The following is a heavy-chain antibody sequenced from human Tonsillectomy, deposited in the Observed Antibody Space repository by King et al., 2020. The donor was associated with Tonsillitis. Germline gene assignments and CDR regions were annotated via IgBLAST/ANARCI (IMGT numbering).Heavy chain of an antibody. D-gene: IGHD2-15*01. CDR2: ISGSGGYT. V-gene: IGHV3-23*04. CDR1: GFTLSNFA. Sequence: QLVQSGGGLVQSWGSLRLSCAASGFTLSNFAMSWVRQAPGKGLEWVSSISGSGGYTYYADSVEGRFTISRDNSKNTRCLQMNSLRAEDTAVYYCAKQIGFCNGGTCSLDYWGQGALVTVSS. CDR3: AKQIGFCNGGTCSLDY. J-gene: IGHJ4*02.